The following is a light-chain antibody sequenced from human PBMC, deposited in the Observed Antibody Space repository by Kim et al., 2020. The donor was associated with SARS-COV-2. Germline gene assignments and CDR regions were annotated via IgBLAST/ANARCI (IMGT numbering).Light chain of an antibody. J-gene: IGKJ1*01. Sequence: EIVLTQSPGTLSLSPGERATLSCRASQSVRSGFLAWYQQKPGQAPRLLIYGASSRATGIPDRFSGSGSGTDFTLTISRLEPEDFAVYYCQQYGSSPRTFGQGTKVDIK. CDR3: QQYGSSPRT. V-gene: IGKV3-20*01. CDR2: GAS. CDR1: QSVRSGF.